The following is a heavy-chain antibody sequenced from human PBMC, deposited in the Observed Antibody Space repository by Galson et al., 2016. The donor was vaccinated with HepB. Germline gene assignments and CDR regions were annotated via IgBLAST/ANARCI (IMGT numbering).Heavy chain of an antibody. CDR1: GVSVSGGAYH. V-gene: IGHV4-61*03. J-gene: IGHJ4*02. D-gene: IGHD2-2*01. Sequence: SETLSLTCTVSGVSVSGGAYHWAWIRQPTGQGLEWIGSISYSGTTHYTPSLKSRLAMSIDMSNNHFSLKLTSVSAADTALYYCARGNTVPGAFLFDYWGQGTLVTVSS. CDR2: ISYSGTT. CDR3: ARGNTVPGAFLFDY.